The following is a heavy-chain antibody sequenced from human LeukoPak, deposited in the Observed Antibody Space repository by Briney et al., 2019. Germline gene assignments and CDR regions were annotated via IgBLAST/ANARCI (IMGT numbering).Heavy chain of an antibody. CDR3: ARDNYASGSPPTHTNWFDP. CDR2: IYYSGNT. D-gene: IGHD3-10*01. J-gene: IGHJ5*02. CDR1: GDSVSGYY. Sequence: SETLSLTCSVSGDSVSGYYWGWIRQSPGKGLEWIGTIYYSGNTYYNPSLKSRLTMSLDTSKNQFSLKMSSVTAADTAVYYCARDNYASGSPPTHTNWFDPWGQGTLVTVSS. V-gene: IGHV4-39*07.